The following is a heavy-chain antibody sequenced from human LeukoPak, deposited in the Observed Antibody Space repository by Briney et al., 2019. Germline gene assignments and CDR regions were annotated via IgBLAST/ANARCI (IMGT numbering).Heavy chain of an antibody. V-gene: IGHV4-4*07. CDR3: ARDLRPGGAFDI. J-gene: IGHJ3*02. Sequence: PSETLSLTCTVSGGSISSYYWSWIPQPAGKGLEWIGRIYTRGSPNYNPSLRSRVPISLDTCKKQFSLRVKSLTAPDTALYFLARDLRPGGAFDIWGQGTRVTVSS. CDR2: IYTRGSP. CDR1: GGSISSYY. D-gene: IGHD1-1*01.